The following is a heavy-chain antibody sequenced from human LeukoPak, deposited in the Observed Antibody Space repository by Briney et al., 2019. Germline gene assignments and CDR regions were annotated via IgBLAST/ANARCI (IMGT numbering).Heavy chain of an antibody. V-gene: IGHV3-30*02. D-gene: IGHD3-22*01. CDR3: AKDTGDYYDSSGNYYAGWFDP. Sequence: PGGSLRLSCAAYGCSFSSFGLHWVRQAPGKGLEWVAFIRYDGNNKYFADSVKGRFTISRDNSKNTVYLQMNSLRPEDTAVYHCAKDTGDYYDSSGNYYAGWFDPWGQGTLVTVSS. J-gene: IGHJ5*02. CDR1: GCSFSSFG. CDR2: IRYDGNNK.